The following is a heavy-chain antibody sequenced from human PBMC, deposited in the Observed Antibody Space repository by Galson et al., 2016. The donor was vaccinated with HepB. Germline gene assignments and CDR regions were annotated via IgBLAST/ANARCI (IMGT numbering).Heavy chain of an antibody. CDR1: GFIFTSYG. J-gene: IGHJ4*02. CDR2: IWYDGSKK. D-gene: IGHD1-26*01. V-gene: IGHV3-33*03. CDR3: VRGGGIVGAALFRY. Sequence: SLRLSCAASGFIFTSYGMHWVRQAPGKGLEWVAVIWYDGSKKYYADSVKGRFSISRDNSKNTLYLHMNSLRAEDTAVYYCVRGGGIVGAALFRYWGQGTLVTVSP.